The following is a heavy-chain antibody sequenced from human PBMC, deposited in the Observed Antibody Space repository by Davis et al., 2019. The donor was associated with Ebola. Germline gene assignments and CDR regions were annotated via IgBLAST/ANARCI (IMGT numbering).Heavy chain of an antibody. V-gene: IGHV1-46*03. CDR3: TTPGGQDSGYDVFDI. CDR1: GGTFSRSA. Sequence: ASVKVSCKASGGTFSRSAISCVRQAPGQGLEWMGMINPNDGRTIYAQKFQGRVTVTRDTSTTTVYMDLSSLRSEDTALYYCTTPGGQDSGYDVFDIWGQGTMVTVS. D-gene: IGHD5-12*01. CDR2: INPNDGRT. J-gene: IGHJ3*02.